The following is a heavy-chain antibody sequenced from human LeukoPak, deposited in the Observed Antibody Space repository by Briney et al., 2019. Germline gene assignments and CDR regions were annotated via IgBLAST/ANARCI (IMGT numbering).Heavy chain of an antibody. CDR1: GFTFSIYW. Sequence: GGSLRLSCAASGFTFSIYWMNCVHQAPGKGLEWVSYISSSTSTIYYADSVKGRFTISRDNAKNSLYLQMNSLRDEDTAVYYCARAGGDGYNPMWDYWGQGTLVTVSS. CDR2: ISSSTSTI. J-gene: IGHJ4*02. CDR3: ARAGGDGYNPMWDY. V-gene: IGHV3-48*02. D-gene: IGHD5-24*01.